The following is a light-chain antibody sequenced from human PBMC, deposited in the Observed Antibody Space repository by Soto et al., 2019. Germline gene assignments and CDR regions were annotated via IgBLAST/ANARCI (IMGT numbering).Light chain of an antibody. Sequence: QSVLTQPASVSGSPGQSITISCTGTSSDIGAYNYVSWYQQHPGGAPKLIIYDVTHRPAGISGRFSASKSGNTASLTISVLQAEDEADYYCCSYTSSSTLYVFGTGTKVTVL. CDR2: DVT. CDR1: SSDIGAYNY. V-gene: IGLV2-14*03. J-gene: IGLJ1*01. CDR3: CSYTSSSTLYV.